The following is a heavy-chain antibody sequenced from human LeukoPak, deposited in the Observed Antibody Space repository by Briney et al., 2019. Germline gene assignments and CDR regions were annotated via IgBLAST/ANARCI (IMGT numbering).Heavy chain of an antibody. CDR3: ASFSSGLPKYYFDY. CDR2: ISSSSSYI. Sequence: PGGSLRLSCAASGFTFSSYSMNWVRQAPGKGLEWVSSISSSSSYIYYADSVKGRFTISRDNAKNSLYLQMNSLRAEDTAVYYCASFSSGLPKYYFDYWGQGTTVTVSS. D-gene: IGHD6-19*01. V-gene: IGHV3-21*01. CDR1: GFTFSSYS. J-gene: IGHJ4*02.